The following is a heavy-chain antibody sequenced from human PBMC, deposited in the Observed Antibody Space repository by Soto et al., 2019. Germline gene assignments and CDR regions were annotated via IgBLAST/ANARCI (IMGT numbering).Heavy chain of an antibody. CDR3: ARDPGGMLFEIHAFDI. Sequence: QVQLQESGPGLVKPSQTLSLTCTVSGGSISSGDYYWSWIRQPPGKGLEWIGYIYYSGSTYYNPYLKSRVTLSVDTSKNQFSLKLSSVTAADTAVYYCARDPGGMLFEIHAFDIWGQGTMVTVSS. CDR1: GGSISSGDYY. J-gene: IGHJ3*02. V-gene: IGHV4-30-4*01. D-gene: IGHD2-8*01. CDR2: IYYSGST.